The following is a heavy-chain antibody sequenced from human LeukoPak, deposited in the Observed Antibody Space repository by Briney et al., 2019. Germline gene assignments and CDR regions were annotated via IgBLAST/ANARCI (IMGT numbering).Heavy chain of an antibody. Sequence: GGSLRLSCAASGFTFSTYWMSWVRQAPGKGLEWVANIKQGGSEKYHVDSVKGRFTISRDNAKNSLYLQMNGLRAEDTAVYYCARDRRGSGWYFDSWGQGTLVTVSS. CDR1: GFTFSTYW. CDR2: IKQGGSEK. J-gene: IGHJ4*02. CDR3: ARDRRGSGWYFDS. V-gene: IGHV3-7*03. D-gene: IGHD6-19*01.